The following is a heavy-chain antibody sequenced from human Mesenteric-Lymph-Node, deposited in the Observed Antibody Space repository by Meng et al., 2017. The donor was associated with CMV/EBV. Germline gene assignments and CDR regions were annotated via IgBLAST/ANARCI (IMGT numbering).Heavy chain of an antibody. D-gene: IGHD6-13*01. CDR2: TSAYNGDT. V-gene: IGHV1-18*01. CDR3: AKIAAAGMAYFQH. CDR1: GYTFSSYG. Sequence: KASGYTFSSYGISWVRQAPGQGLEWMGWTSAYNGDTKVAQKFQGRVTMTTDTSTSTVYMELRSLRSDDTAVYYCAKIAAAGMAYFQHWGQGTLVTVSS. J-gene: IGHJ1*01.